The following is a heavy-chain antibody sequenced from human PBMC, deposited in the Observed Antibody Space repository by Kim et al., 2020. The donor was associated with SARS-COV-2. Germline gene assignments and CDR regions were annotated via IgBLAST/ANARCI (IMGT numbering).Heavy chain of an antibody. CDR2: MNPNSGNT. Sequence: ASVKVSCKASGYTFTSYDINWVRQAAGQGLEWVGWMNPNSGNTGYAQKFQGRVTMTRNTSISTAYMELSSLISEDTAVYYCARTPAFDGSDYQGYYFDYWGQGTLVTVSS. CDR3: ARTPAFDGSDYQGYYFDY. CDR1: GYTFTSYD. D-gene: IGHD3-22*01. J-gene: IGHJ4*02. V-gene: IGHV1-8*01.